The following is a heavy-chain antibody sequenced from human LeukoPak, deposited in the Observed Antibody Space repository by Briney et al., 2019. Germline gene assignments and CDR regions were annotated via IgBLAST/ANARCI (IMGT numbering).Heavy chain of an antibody. J-gene: IGHJ4*02. CDR3: ARDITGTDY. CDR1: GGTFSSYA. CDR2: ISAYNGNT. D-gene: IGHD1-20*01. Sequence: ASVKVSFKASGGTFSSYAISWVRQAPGQGLEWMGWISAYNGNTNYAQKLQGRVTMTTDTSTSTAYMELRSLRSDDTAVYYCARDITGTDYWGQGTLVTVSS. V-gene: IGHV1-18*01.